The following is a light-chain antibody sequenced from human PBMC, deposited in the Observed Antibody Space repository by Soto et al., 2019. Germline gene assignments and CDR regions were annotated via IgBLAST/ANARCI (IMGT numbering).Light chain of an antibody. CDR3: QSYDSSLSGFYV. CDR2: DDG. CDR1: RSNIGAAYG. V-gene: IGLV1-40*01. J-gene: IGLJ1*01. Sequence: QSALTQPPSVSGAPGQRVTISCTGGRSNIGAAYGVHWYQHLPGTAPKLLIYDDGNRPSGVPDRFSGSKSGTSASLDITGLQAEDEADYYCQSYDSSLSGFYVFGTGTKVTVL.